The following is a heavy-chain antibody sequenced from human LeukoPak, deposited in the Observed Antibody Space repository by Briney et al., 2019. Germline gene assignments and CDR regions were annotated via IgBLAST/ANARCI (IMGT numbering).Heavy chain of an antibody. CDR2: ISSSSSYI. D-gene: IGHD4-23*01. J-gene: IGHJ6*03. CDR3: ARGGSTVVTPPPTTQHYYYYMDV. Sequence: TGGSLRLSCAASGFTFSSYSMNWVRQAPGKGLEWVSSISSSSSYIYYADSVKGRFTISRDNAKNSLYLQMNSLRAEDTAVYYCARGGSTVVTPPPTTQHYYYYMDVWGKGTTVTVSS. V-gene: IGHV3-21*01. CDR1: GFTFSSYS.